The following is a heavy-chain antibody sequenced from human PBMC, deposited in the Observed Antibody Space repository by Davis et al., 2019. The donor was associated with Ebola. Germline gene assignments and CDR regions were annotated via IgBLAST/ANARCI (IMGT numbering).Heavy chain of an antibody. CDR3: ARHAAGAYSRSDY. V-gene: IGHV5-51*01. Sequence: GESLKISCKGSDYSFTSYWIAWVRQTPEKGLEWMGIIYPGDSETRYSPAFQGQVTFSADKSINTAYLQWSSLKASDSAMYYCARHAAGAYSRSDYWGQGTLVTVSS. D-gene: IGHD3-22*01. J-gene: IGHJ4*02. CDR1: DYSFTSYW. CDR2: IYPGDSET.